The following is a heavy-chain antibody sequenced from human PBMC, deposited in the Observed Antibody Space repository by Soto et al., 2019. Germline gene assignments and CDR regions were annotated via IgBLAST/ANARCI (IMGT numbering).Heavy chain of an antibody. CDR3: AGDTYYCSGGSCYNYAFDI. J-gene: IGHJ3*02. D-gene: IGHD2-15*01. Sequence: SETLSLTCTVSGGSISSYYWSWIRQPPGKGLEWIGYIYYSGSTNYNPSLKSRVTISVDTSKNQFSLKLSSVTAADTAVYYCAGDTYYCSGGSCYNYAFDIWGQGTMVTVSS. CDR2: IYYSGST. CDR1: GGSISSYY. V-gene: IGHV4-59*01.